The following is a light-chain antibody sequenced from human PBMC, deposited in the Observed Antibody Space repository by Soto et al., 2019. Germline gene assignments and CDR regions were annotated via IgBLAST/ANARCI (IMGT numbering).Light chain of an antibody. CDR3: CSYAGREIFVV. CDR1: TSDLGSYNL. V-gene: IGLV2-23*02. CDR2: EAT. Sequence: QSALTQPASVSGSPGQSITISCTGTTSDLGSYNLVSWYQHHPGKAPKLLIFEATKRPSGVSSRFSGSKSGYTASLTISGLQAEDEARYYCCSYAGREIFVVSGGGTQLTVL. J-gene: IGLJ2*01.